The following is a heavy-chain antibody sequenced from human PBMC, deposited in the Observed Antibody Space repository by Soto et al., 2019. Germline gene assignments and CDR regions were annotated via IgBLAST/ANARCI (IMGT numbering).Heavy chain of an antibody. Sequence: PSETLSLTCTVSGDYLINYYLSWIRQPPGKGLEWIGYFSYRGSTNYNPSLKSRVTISVDTSKNQFSLKLSSVTAADTAVYYCARQARGDFIYYYYYMDVWGKGTTVTVSS. CDR1: GDYLINYY. CDR3: ARQARGDFIYYYYYMDV. V-gene: IGHV4-59*08. J-gene: IGHJ6*03. D-gene: IGHD4-17*01. CDR2: FSYRGST.